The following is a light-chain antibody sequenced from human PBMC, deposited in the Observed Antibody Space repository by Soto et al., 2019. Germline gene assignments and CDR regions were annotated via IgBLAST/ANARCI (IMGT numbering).Light chain of an antibody. CDR1: QSVSSN. Sequence: EIVMTQAPATLSVSPGERATLSCRASQSVSSNLAWYQQTPGQAPRLLIYGASTRATGIPARFSGSGSGTEFTLTISSLQSEDFAVDYCQQYNNWPWTFGQGTKVEIK. CDR2: GAS. CDR3: QQYNNWPWT. V-gene: IGKV3-15*01. J-gene: IGKJ1*01.